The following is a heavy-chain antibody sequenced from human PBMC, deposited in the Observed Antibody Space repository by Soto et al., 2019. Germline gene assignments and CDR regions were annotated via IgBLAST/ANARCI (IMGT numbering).Heavy chain of an antibody. CDR3: ARGVQRERPTLTTPDN. D-gene: IGHD1-26*01. V-gene: IGHV1-8*01. J-gene: IGHJ4*02. CDR1: GYTFTSYD. Sequence: QVQLVQSGAEVKKPGASVKVSCKASGYTFTSYDINWVRQATGQGLEWMGWMNPNSGNTGYAQKFQGRVTMTRNTSISTAYMELSSLRSEDTAVYYCARGVQRERPTLTTPDNWGQGTLVTVSS. CDR2: MNPNSGNT.